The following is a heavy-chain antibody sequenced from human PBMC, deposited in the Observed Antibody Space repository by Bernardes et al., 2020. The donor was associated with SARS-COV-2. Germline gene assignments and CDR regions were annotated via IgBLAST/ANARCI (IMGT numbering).Heavy chain of an antibody. D-gene: IGHD2-2*02. CDR1: GFTFSSYA. CDR3: AKGYCSSTSCYTTYFDY. J-gene: IGHJ4*02. Sequence: GSLRLSCAASGFTFSSYAMSWVRQAPGKGLEWVSAISGSGGSTYYADSVKGRFTISRDNSKNTLYLQMNSLRAEDTAVYYCAKGYCSSTSCYTTYFDYWGQGTLVTVSS. V-gene: IGHV3-23*01. CDR2: ISGSGGST.